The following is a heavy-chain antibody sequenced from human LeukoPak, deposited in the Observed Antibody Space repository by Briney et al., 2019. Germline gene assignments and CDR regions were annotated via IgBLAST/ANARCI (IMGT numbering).Heavy chain of an antibody. CDR1: GFTFSSYA. CDR3: GKDLAPYCGGDCYSPDDAFDI. D-gene: IGHD2-21*02. Sequence: GGSLRLSCAASGFTFSSYAMSWVRQAPGKGLEWVSAISGSGGSTYYADSVKGRFTISGDNSKNTLYLQMNSLRAEDTAVYYCGKDLAPYCGGDCYSPDDAFDIWGQGTMVTVS. V-gene: IGHV3-23*01. CDR2: ISGSGGST. J-gene: IGHJ3*02.